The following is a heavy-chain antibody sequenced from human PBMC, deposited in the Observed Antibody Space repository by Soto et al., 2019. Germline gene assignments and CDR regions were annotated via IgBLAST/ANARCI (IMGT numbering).Heavy chain of an antibody. CDR3: ALWGFRDGNNSKYNYSGMDV. CDR2: IIPIFGTA. D-gene: IGHD1-1*01. CDR1: GGTFNRYT. V-gene: IGHV1-69*06. Sequence: VQLVQSGAEVKKPGSSVKLSCKASGGTFNRYTISWVRQAPGQGLEWMGGIIPIFGTANYAQKFQGRVAIIADKSTSAADMELRSLRSEDTAVYYCALWGFRDGNNSKYNYSGMDVWGQGTTVTVSS. J-gene: IGHJ6*02.